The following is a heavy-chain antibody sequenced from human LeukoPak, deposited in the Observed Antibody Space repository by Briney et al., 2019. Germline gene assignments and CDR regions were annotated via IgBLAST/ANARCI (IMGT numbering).Heavy chain of an antibody. CDR1: GYTFTSYG. V-gene: IGHV1-18*01. CDR2: ISAYNGNT. D-gene: IGHD3-22*01. CDR3: ARGSPPRRNYDSRGYYSYYFDY. J-gene: IGHJ4*02. Sequence: ASVKVSRKASGYTFTSYGISWVRQAPGQGLEWMGWISAYNGNTHYAQKLQGRVTMTTDTSTSTVYMELRSQRSDDTAVYYCARGSPPRRNYDSRGYYSYYFDYWGQGTLVTVSS.